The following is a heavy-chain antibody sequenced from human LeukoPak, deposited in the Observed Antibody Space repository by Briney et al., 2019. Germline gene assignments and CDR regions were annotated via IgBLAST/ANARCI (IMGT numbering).Heavy chain of an antibody. CDR1: GFTFSSYS. Sequence: GSLRLSCAASGFTFSSYSMNWVRQAPGKGLEWIGEINHSGSTNYNPSLKSRVTISVDTSKNQFSLKLTSVTAADTAVYFCARSLYTVSTGYYIDFWGQGTLVTVSS. CDR2: INHSGST. J-gene: IGHJ4*02. V-gene: IGHV4-34*08. CDR3: ARSLYTVSTGYYIDF. D-gene: IGHD3-9*01.